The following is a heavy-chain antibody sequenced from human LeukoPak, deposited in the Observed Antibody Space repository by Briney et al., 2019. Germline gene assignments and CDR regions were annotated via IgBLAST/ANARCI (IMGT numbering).Heavy chain of an antibody. CDR2: IYPDDSDA. CDR3: ARPNYFDRSGYYAY. V-gene: IGHV5-51*01. CDR1: GYSFTNYW. D-gene: IGHD3-22*01. J-gene: IGHJ4*02. Sequence: GESLKISCKGSGYSFTNYWIGWVRQMPGEGLEWVGIIYPDDSDARYSPSFQGQVTISADKSISTAYLQWSRLKASDTALYYCARPNYFDRSGYYAYWGQGTLVTVSS.